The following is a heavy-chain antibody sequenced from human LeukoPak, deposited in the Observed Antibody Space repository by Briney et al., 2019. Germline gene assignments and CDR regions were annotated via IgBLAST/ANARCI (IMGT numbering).Heavy chain of an antibody. D-gene: IGHD3-10*01. CDR1: GCTFGDYA. V-gene: IGHV3-49*05. CDR3: TREHTVWFGELQGYGTDV. Sequence: KSGGSLRLSCTASGCTFGDYAMSWFRQAPGKGLEWVGFIRSRAYGETTEYAASVKGRFTISRDDSKSIAYLQMNSLKTDDTSVYYCTREHTVWFGELQGYGTDVWGQGTTVTVSS. J-gene: IGHJ6*02. CDR2: IRSRAYGETT.